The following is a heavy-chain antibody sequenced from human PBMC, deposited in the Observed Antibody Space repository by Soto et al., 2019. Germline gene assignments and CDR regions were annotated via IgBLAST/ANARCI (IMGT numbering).Heavy chain of an antibody. CDR2: TRNKANSYTT. D-gene: IGHD1-1*01. V-gene: IGHV3-72*01. CDR3: ARGSVEPRDFDY. Sequence: GGSLRLSCAASGFTFSDHYMDWVRQAPGKGLEWVGRTRNKANSYTTEYAASVKGRFTISRDDSQNSLYLQMNSLKTEDTAVYYCARGSVEPRDFDYWGQGTLVTVSS. J-gene: IGHJ4*02. CDR1: GFTFSDHY.